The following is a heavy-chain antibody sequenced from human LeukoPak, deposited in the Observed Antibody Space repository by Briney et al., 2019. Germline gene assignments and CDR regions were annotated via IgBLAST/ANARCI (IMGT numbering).Heavy chain of an antibody. CDR3: AKDLRTYGSGIYRLPTVIFDY. V-gene: IGHV3-23*01. J-gene: IGHJ4*02. CDR2: IIGSGGDT. D-gene: IGHD3-10*01. CDR1: GFTFSNYA. Sequence: PEGSLRLSCAASGFTFSNYAMSWVRQAPGKGLEWVSSIIGSGGDTYYADSVKGRFTISRDNSKNTLYLQMNSLRAEDTAVYYCAKDLRTYGSGIYRLPTVIFDYWGQGTLVTVSS.